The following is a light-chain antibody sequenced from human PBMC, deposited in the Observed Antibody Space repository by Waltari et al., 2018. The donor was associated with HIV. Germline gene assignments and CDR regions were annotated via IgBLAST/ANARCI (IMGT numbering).Light chain of an antibody. Sequence: QSALTQPASVSGSPGQSITISCTGPSRDVGGYNYVSWYQQHPGKPPKLMIYDVSNRPGGVSNRFCGSKSGNTAPLTSAGVEAEDEAYYYDSSYRSSSPWVFGGGTKLTVL. CDR2: DVS. CDR1: SRDVGGYNY. J-gene: IGLJ3*02. CDR3: SSYRSSSPWV. V-gene: IGLV2-14*01.